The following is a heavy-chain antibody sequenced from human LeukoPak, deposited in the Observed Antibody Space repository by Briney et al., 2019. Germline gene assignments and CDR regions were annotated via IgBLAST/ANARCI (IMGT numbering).Heavy chain of an antibody. J-gene: IGHJ3*02. CDR3: ARDPNGDYIGAFDM. Sequence: GGSLRLSCTASGFTFSAYATMWVRQAPGKGPEWVSAIRGGGGSAFYADSVKGRFTISRDNSKYTLFLQMNSLRAEDTAVYYCARDPNGDYIGAFDMWGPGTMVTVSS. V-gene: IGHV3-23*01. CDR2: IRGGGGSA. CDR1: GFTFSAYA. D-gene: IGHD4-17*01.